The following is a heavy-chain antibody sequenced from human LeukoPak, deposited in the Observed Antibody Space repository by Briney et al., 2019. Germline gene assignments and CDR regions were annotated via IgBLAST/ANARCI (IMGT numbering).Heavy chain of an antibody. CDR1: GYTFTSYG. V-gene: IGHV1-18*01. CDR3: ARDMITFGGVIGRDY. CDR2: ISAYNGNT. Sequence: ASVKVSCKASGYTFTSYGISWVRQAPGQGLEWMGWISAYNGNTNYAQKLQGRVTMTTDTSTSTAYMELRGLRSDDTAVYYCARDMITFGGVIGRDYWGQGTLVTVSS. D-gene: IGHD3-16*02. J-gene: IGHJ4*02.